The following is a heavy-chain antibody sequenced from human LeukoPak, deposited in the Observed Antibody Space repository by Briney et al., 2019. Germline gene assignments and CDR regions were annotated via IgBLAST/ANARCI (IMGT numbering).Heavy chain of an antibody. Sequence: GGSLRLSCAASGFTFSSYAMSWVRQAPGKGLEYVSAISSNGGSTYYADSVKGRFTISRDNSKNTLYLQMSSLRAEDTAVYYCVKATRADYVWGSYRYDYWGQGTLVTVSS. D-gene: IGHD3-16*02. CDR3: VKATRADYVWGSYRYDY. J-gene: IGHJ4*02. CDR1: GFTFSSYA. V-gene: IGHV3-64D*06. CDR2: ISSNGGST.